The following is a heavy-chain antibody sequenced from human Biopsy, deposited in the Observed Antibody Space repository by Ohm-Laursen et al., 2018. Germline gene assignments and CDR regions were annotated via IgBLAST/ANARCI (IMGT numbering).Heavy chain of an antibody. CDR1: GDSISSGVYY. Sequence: SETLSLTCTVSGDSISSGVYYWNWFRQHPEKGLEWIGYISSGGYRKYTPSPQSLITISMDTSRNQFSLRLNSVTSADTAVYYCARAPYVSGSFGWFDPWGQGIVVTVSS. CDR2: ISSGGYR. V-gene: IGHV4-31*01. J-gene: IGHJ5*02. CDR3: ARAPYVSGSFGWFDP. D-gene: IGHD3-10*01.